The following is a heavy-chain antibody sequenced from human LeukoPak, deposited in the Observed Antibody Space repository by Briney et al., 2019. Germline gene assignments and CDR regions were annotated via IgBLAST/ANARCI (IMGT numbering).Heavy chain of an antibody. CDR1: GFTFSNAW. CDR3: TLQGYCRSTSCPDYYYYGVDV. J-gene: IGHJ6*04. Sequence: GGSLSLSCAASGFTFSNAWVSWVRQAPGKGLEWVGRIKSKTDGGTTDYAAPVKGRFTISRDDSKNTLYLQMSSLKTEDTAVYYCTLQGYCRSTSCPDYYYYGVDVWGKGTTVTVSS. V-gene: IGHV3-15*01. CDR2: IKSKTDGGTT. D-gene: IGHD2-2*01.